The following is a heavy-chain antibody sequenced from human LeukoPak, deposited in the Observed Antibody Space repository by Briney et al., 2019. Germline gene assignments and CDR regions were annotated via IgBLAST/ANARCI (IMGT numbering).Heavy chain of an antibody. CDR3: ASGLVGAFLA. V-gene: IGHV4-34*01. Sequence: PSETLSLTCAVYGGSFSGYYWSWIRQPPGKGLEWIGEINHSGSTNYNPSLKGRVTISVDTSKNQFSLKLSSVTAADTAVYYCASGLVGAFLAWGQGTLVTVSS. J-gene: IGHJ5*02. CDR1: GGSFSGYY. CDR2: INHSGST. D-gene: IGHD1-26*01.